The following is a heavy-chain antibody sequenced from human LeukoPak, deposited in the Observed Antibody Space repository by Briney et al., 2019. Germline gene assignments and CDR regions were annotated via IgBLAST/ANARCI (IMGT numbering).Heavy chain of an antibody. V-gene: IGHV4-59*01. J-gene: IGHJ4*02. D-gene: IGHD3-22*01. Sequence: PSETLSLTCTVSGGSISSYYWSWIRQPPGKGLEWIGYMYYSGSTNYNPSLKSRVTISVDTSKKQFSLKLSSVTAADTAVYYCARVDYDSSGYNSYFDYWGQGTLVTVSS. CDR2: MYYSGST. CDR1: GGSISSYY. CDR3: ARVDYDSSGYNSYFDY.